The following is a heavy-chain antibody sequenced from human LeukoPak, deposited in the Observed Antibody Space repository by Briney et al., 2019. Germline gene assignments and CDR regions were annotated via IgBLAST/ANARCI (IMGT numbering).Heavy chain of an antibody. Sequence: GGSLRLSCAASGFTVSRNYMSWVRQAPGKGLEWVSVIYSGGRSYYADSVKGRFTISRDNSKNTLYLQMNSLRVEDTAVYYCARAGPSSSWHQFDYWGQGTLVTVSS. CDR3: ARAGPSSSWHQFDY. D-gene: IGHD6-13*01. CDR2: IYSGGRS. J-gene: IGHJ4*02. V-gene: IGHV3-66*01. CDR1: GFTVSRNY.